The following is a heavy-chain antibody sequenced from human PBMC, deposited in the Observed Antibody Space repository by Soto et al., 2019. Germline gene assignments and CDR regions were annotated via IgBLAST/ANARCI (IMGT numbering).Heavy chain of an antibody. CDR1: GGTFSSYA. D-gene: IGHD3-22*01. Sequence: QVQLVQSGAEVKKPGSSVKVSCKASGGTFSSYAISWVRQAPGQGLEWMGGIIPIFGTANYAQKFQGRVTITADKSTSTAYMELSSLRSEDTAVYYCARPETYYYDSSGHYPHAFDIWGQGTMVTVSS. J-gene: IGHJ3*02. CDR2: IIPIFGTA. V-gene: IGHV1-69*06. CDR3: ARPETYYYDSSGHYPHAFDI.